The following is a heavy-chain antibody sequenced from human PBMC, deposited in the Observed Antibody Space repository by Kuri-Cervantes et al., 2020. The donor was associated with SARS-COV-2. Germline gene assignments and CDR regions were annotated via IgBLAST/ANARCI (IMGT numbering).Heavy chain of an antibody. V-gene: IGHV3-11*01. J-gene: IGHJ6*03. CDR3: AKGLYGDYDDYYYYYMDV. CDR2: ISSSGSTI. D-gene: IGHD4-17*01. Sequence: GGSLRLSCAASGFTFSDYYMSWIRQAPGKGLEWVSYISSSGSTIYYADSVKGRFTISRDNSKNTLYLQMNSLRAEDTAVYYCAKGLYGDYDDYYYYYMDVWGKGTTVTVSS. CDR1: GFTFSDYY.